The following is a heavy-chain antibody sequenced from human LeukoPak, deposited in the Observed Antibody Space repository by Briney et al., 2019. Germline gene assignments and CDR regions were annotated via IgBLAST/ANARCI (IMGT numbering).Heavy chain of an antibody. Sequence: GGSLGLSCAASGFTFSTYAMSWVRQAPGKGLEWVSVISGSGPNTYYADSVKGRFTISRDNSKNTLYLQMNSLRAEDTALYYCAKHLPYCSGGSCQRAFDVWGQGTMVTVSS. D-gene: IGHD2-15*01. CDR3: AKHLPYCSGGSCQRAFDV. CDR1: GFTFSTYA. V-gene: IGHV3-23*01. CDR2: ISGSGPNT. J-gene: IGHJ3*01.